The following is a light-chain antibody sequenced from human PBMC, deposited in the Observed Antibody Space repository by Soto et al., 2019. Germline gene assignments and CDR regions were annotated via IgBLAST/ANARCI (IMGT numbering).Light chain of an antibody. CDR2: AAS. J-gene: IGKJ5*01. CDR3: QKYSSSPYT. Sequence: DIQMTQSPSSLSASVGDRVTITCRASQGSSNYLAWYQQKPGKVPNILIYAASTLQSAVPSRFSGSGSGTDFTLTISSLQPEDVATYYCQKYSSSPYTFCQGTRLEIK. V-gene: IGKV1-27*01. CDR1: QGSSNY.